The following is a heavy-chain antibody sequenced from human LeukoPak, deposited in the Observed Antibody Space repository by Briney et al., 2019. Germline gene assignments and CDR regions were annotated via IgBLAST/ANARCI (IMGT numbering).Heavy chain of an antibody. CDR2: INHSGST. CDR1: GGSFSGYY. J-gene: IGHJ4*02. D-gene: IGHD5-24*01. V-gene: IGHV4-34*01. CDR3: AIRRDCYNSIDY. Sequence: WETLSLTCAVYGGSFSGYYWSWIRQPPGKGLEWIGEINHSGSTNCNPSLKSRVTISVDTSKNQFSLKLSSVTAADTAVYYRAIRRDCYNSIDYWGQGTLVTVSS.